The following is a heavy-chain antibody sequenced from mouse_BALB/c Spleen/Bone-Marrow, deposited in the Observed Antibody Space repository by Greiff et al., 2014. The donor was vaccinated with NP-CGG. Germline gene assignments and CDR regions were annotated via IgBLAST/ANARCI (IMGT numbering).Heavy chain of an antibody. Sequence: EVQLQQSGPDLVKPGASVRTSCKASGYSFTGYYMHWVKQSHGKSLGWIGRFNPNNGGTSCNQKFKGRAILTVDKSSSTAYMELRSLTSEDSAVYYCARDYGSVGWYFDVWGAGTTVTVSS. D-gene: IGHD1-2*01. CDR3: ARDYGSVGWYFDV. CDR2: FNPNNGGT. CDR1: GYSFTGYY. J-gene: IGHJ1*01. V-gene: IGHV1-26*01.